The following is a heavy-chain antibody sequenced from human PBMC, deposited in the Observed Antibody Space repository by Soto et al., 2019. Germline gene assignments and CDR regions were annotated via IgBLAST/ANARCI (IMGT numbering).Heavy chain of an antibody. J-gene: IGHJ6*02. CDR3: ARGEYSYVVDYYYYGMDV. V-gene: IGHV3-33*01. CDR1: GFTFSSYG. CDR2: IWYDGSNK. D-gene: IGHD5-18*01. Sequence: QVQLVESGGGVVQPGRSLRLSCAASGFTFSSYGMHWVRQDPGKGLEWVAVIWYDGSNKYYADSVKGRFTISRDNSKNTMYLQMNSVRAEDTAVYYCARGEYSYVVDYYYYGMDVWGQGTTVTVSS.